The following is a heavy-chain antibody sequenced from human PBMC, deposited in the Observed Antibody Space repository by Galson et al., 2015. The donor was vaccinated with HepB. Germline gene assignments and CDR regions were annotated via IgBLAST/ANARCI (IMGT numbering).Heavy chain of an antibody. J-gene: IGHJ4*02. CDR1: GFTVSSNY. CDR3: ARGALGYCSGGSCYDAF. V-gene: IGHV3-66*01. CDR2: IYSGGST. D-gene: IGHD2-15*01. Sequence: SLRLSCAASGFTVSSNYMSWVRQAPGKGLEWVSVIYSGGSTYYADSVKGRFTISRDSSKNTLYLQMNSLRAEDTAVYYCARGALGYCSGGSCYDAFWGRGTLVTVSS.